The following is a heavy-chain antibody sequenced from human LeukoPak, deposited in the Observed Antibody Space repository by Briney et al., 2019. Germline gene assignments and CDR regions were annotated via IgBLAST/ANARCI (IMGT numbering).Heavy chain of an antibody. Sequence: PGGSLRLSCAASGFTFSSYCMNWVRQAPGKGLEWVSSISSSGSYIYYADSVKGRFTISRDTAKNSLYLQMNRLRAEDTAVYYCARDLTNSSCWYALHFSNYYGLDVWGQGTTVTVSS. J-gene: IGHJ6*02. D-gene: IGHD6-19*01. CDR3: ARDLTNSSCWYALHFSNYYGLDV. CDR2: ISSSGSYI. CDR1: GFTFSSYC. V-gene: IGHV3-21*01.